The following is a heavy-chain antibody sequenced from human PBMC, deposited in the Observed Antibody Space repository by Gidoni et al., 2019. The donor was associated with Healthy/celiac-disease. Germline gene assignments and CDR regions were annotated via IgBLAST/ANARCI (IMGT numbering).Heavy chain of an antibody. CDR3: ARVVVVPAATYYYYYYYMDV. D-gene: IGHD2-2*01. V-gene: IGHV4-59*01. CDR1: GGPISSSY. J-gene: IGHJ6*03. Sequence: QVQLQESGPGLVKPSETLSLTCPVSGGPISSSYWRWIRQPPGKGLEWIGYIYYSGSTNYNPSLKSRVTISVDTSKNQFSLKLSSVTAADTAVYYCARVVVVPAATYYYYYYYMDVWGKGTTVTVSS. CDR2: IYYSGST.